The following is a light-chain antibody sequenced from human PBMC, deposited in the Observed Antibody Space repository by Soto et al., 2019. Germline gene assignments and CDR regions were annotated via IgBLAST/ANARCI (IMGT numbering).Light chain of an antibody. Sequence: QSAESAYSIDPAVGDTVNVTCRASQSVSGWLAWYQQKPGEAPKLLIYDASALPRGVPSRFSGSGSGTKFTLAIACLQPDDFATYYCQEYETFSGTFGAGTKVDIK. CDR3: QEYETFSGT. CDR1: QSVSGW. V-gene: IGKV1-5*01. CDR2: DAS. J-gene: IGKJ4*02.